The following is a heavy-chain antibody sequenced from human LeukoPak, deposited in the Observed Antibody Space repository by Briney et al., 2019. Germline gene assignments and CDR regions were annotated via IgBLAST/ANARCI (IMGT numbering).Heavy chain of an antibody. Sequence: GESLKISCKASGYKFTNYWIGWVRQMPGKGLEWMTIIYPGDSETRYSPSFQGQVTISADKSIGTTYLQWSRLKASDTAIYYCARALRTGQGDYVPVLWGQGTLVTVSS. V-gene: IGHV5-51*01. J-gene: IGHJ4*02. CDR2: IYPGDSET. CDR3: ARALRTGQGDYVPVL. CDR1: GYKFTNYW. D-gene: IGHD3-16*01.